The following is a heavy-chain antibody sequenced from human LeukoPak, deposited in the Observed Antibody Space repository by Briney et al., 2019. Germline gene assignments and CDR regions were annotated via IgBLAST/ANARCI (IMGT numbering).Heavy chain of an antibody. J-gene: IGHJ6*02. CDR2: IYTRGST. CDR3: ARARVVVVAADYYYNGMDV. D-gene: IGHD2-15*01. V-gene: IGHV4-61*09. CDR1: GGSISSGSYY. Sequence: PSQTLSPTCTVSGGSISSGSYYWSWIRQPAGKGLEWIGHIYTRGSTDYNPSLESRVTISVDTSKNQFSLRLRSVAAADTAVYYCARARVVVVAADYYYNGMDVWGQGTTVTVSS.